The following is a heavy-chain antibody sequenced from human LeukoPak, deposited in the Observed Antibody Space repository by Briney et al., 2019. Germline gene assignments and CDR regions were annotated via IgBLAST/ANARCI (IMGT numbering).Heavy chain of an antibody. D-gene: IGHD3-10*01. CDR1: GFTFSSYE. V-gene: IGHV3-48*03. CDR2: ISSSGSTI. J-gene: IGHJ4*02. Sequence: GGSLRLSCAASGFTFSSYEMNWVRQAPGRGLEWVSYISSSGSTIYYADSVKGRFTISRDNAKNSLYLQMNSLRAEDTAVYYCARVVRFGELLDNWGQGTLVTVSS. CDR3: ARVVRFGELLDN.